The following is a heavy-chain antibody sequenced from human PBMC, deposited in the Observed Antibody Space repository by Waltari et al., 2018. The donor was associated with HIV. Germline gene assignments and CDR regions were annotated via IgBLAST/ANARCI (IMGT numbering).Heavy chain of an antibody. CDR1: GASFSDYY. J-gene: IGHJ4*02. Sequence: QVRLQQWGARLFKPSETLSLTCAVYGASFSDYYWTWIRQPPQKGLEWIGEVNHGGTTNYNPSLKSRVIISADTSKSQISLNMTSVTAADTALYYCARGRWRDGSALPFDRWGRGTPVTVSS. CDR3: ARGRWRDGSALPFDR. D-gene: IGHD3-22*01. CDR2: VNHGGTT. V-gene: IGHV4-34*01.